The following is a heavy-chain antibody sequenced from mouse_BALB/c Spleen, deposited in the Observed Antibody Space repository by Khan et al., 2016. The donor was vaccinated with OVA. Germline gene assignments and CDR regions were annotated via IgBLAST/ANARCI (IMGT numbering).Heavy chain of an antibody. Sequence: LQQSGSELVRPGASVRLSCKASGYTFTSYWMHWVRQRPGQGLEWIGNIYPGSGNTYFDERFTSKATLTVDTSSSTAYMQLSSLTSEDSAGYYCTSHSPAYWGQGTLVTVSA. CDR3: TSHSPAY. V-gene: IGHV1S22*01. CDR1: GYTFTSYW. CDR2: IYPGSGNT. J-gene: IGHJ3*01.